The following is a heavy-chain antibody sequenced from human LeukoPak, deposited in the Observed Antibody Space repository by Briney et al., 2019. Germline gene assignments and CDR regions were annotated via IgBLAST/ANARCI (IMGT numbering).Heavy chain of an antibody. CDR3: ASFYCDSSGYYSHV. D-gene: IGHD3-22*01. V-gene: IGHV3-20*01. CDR1: GFTFDDYG. CDR2: INWNGGST. J-gene: IGHJ6*02. Sequence: GGSLRLSCAASGFTFDDYGMSWVRQAPGKGLEWVSGINWNGGSTGYADSVKGRFTISRDNAKNSLYLQMNSLRAEDTALYHCASFYCDSSGYYSHVWGQGTTVTVSS.